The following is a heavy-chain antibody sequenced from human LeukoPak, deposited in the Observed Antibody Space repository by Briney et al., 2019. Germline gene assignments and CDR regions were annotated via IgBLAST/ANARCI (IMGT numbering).Heavy chain of an antibody. CDR3: PRDVCSGSTGYLDY. CDR1: GDSMSTYY. D-gene: IGHD2-15*01. Sequence: SETLSLTCSVSGDSMSTYYWTWIRQPPGKALESIGYISDRGSTYYSPSLKSRATISADTSKNQISLKLTSVTAADTAVYYCPRDVCSGSTGYLDYWGRGTLVSVSS. J-gene: IGHJ4*02. V-gene: IGHV4-59*01. CDR2: ISDRGST.